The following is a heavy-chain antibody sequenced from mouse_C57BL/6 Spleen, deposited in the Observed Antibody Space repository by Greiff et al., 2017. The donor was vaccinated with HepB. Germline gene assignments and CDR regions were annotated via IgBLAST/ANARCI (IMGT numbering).Heavy chain of an antibody. Sequence: QVQLQQPGAELVKPGASVKMSCKASGYTFTSYWITWVKQRPGQGLEWIGDIYPGSGSTNYNEKFKSKATLTVDTSSSTAYMQLSSLTSEDSAVYYCARGDYDYDFWVAYWGQGTLVTVSA. CDR2: IYPGSGST. J-gene: IGHJ3*01. D-gene: IGHD2-4*01. CDR3: ARGDYDYDFWVAY. V-gene: IGHV1-55*01. CDR1: GYTFTSYW.